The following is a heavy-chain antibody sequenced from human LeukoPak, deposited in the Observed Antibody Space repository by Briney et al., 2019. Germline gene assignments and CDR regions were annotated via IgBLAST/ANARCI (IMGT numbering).Heavy chain of an antibody. V-gene: IGHV3-23*01. Sequence: GGSLRLSCAASGFSFSNYAMSWVRQAPGKGLEWVSAITGSGDITYNADSVKGRFTISRDNSKNTLYLQMNSLRAEDTAVYYCARDPPYCSGGSCYLDYWGQGTLVTVSS. D-gene: IGHD2-15*01. CDR1: GFSFSNYA. CDR2: ITGSGDIT. CDR3: ARDPPYCSGGSCYLDY. J-gene: IGHJ4*02.